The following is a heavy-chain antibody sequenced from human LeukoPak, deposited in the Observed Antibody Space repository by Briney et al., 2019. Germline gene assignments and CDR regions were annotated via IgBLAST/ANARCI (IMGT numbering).Heavy chain of an antibody. CDR2: INHGGLT. J-gene: IGHJ5*02. Sequence: SETLSLTCAAYGDSFKNYYWTWIRQSPEKGLEWIGEINHGGLTSYNPSLESRLTLLVDTSKNQFSLHLRSVTAADTAVYFCARARAFVWGSYRYIPYYFDPWGQGILVTVSS. D-gene: IGHD3-16*02. CDR3: ARARAFVWGSYRYIPYYFDP. CDR1: GDSFKNYY. V-gene: IGHV4-34*01.